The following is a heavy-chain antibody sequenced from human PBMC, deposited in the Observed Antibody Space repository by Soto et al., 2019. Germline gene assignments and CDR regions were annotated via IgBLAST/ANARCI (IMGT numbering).Heavy chain of an antibody. D-gene: IGHD6-19*01. Sequence: NWVRQAPGKGLEWFSYITSDTKTIKYVDSVKGRFTISRDNAKNSVYLHMNSLRDEDTAVYYCARSVEGHFDYWGQGTVVTVSS. CDR3: ARSVEGHFDY. J-gene: IGHJ4*02. CDR2: ITSDTKTI. V-gene: IGHV3-48*02.